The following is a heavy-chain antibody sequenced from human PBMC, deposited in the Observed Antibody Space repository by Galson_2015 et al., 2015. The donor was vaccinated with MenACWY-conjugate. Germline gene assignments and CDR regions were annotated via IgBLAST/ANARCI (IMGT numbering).Heavy chain of an antibody. D-gene: IGHD2-15*01. V-gene: IGHV1-69*01. CDR3: ARDTTEERWWARNYYSYDYMAV. J-gene: IGHJ6*03. CDR1: GGTFTTYA. Sequence: KVSCKVSGGTFTTYALSWVRQAPGQGLERMGGIIPVIGTTNYAQKFQGRLTITADESTSTAYMELSSLRSDDTAVYYCARDTTEERWWARNYYSYDYMAVWGRGTTVIVSS. CDR2: IIPVIGTT.